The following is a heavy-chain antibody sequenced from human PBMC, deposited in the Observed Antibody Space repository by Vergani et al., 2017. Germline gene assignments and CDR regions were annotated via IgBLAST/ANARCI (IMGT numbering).Heavy chain of an antibody. J-gene: IGHJ4*02. V-gene: IGHV3-53*04. D-gene: IGHD4-17*01. CDR3: ARGPPTVTPYYFDY. Sequence: EVQLVESGGGLVQPGGSLRLSCAASGFTVSSNYMSWVRQAPGKGLEWVSVIYSGGSTYYADSVKGRFTISRHNSKNTLYLQMNSLRAEDTAVYYCARGPPTVTPYYFDYWGQGTLVTVSS. CDR1: GFTVSSNY. CDR2: IYSGGST.